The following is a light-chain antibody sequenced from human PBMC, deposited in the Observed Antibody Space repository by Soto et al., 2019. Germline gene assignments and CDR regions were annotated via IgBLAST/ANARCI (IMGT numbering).Light chain of an antibody. V-gene: IGKV3-11*01. J-gene: IGKJ4*01. CDR3: QQRSKWPLT. CDR2: GVS. Sequence: EIVLTQSSATLSLSPGERATLSCRPSRSVTSNALAWYQQKPGQAPRLLIYGVSSRATGIPDRFSGSGSGTDFTLTISSLEPEDFAVYYCQQRSKWPLTFGGGNKVDIK. CDR1: RSVTSN.